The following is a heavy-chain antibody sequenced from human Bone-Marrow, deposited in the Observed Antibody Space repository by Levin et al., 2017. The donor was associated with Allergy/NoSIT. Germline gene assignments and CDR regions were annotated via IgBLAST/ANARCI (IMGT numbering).Heavy chain of an antibody. CDR3: ARVPFLEWFLDY. D-gene: IGHD3-3*01. V-gene: IGHV4-59*01. CDR2: MYYSGST. Sequence: PSETLSLTCTVSGASISTYYWSWIRQPPGKGLEFIGYMYYSGSTNYNPSPRSRATISADTSKKQFSLKLTSVTAADTAVYYCARVPFLEWFLDYWGQGILVTVSS. J-gene: IGHJ4*02. CDR1: GASISTYY.